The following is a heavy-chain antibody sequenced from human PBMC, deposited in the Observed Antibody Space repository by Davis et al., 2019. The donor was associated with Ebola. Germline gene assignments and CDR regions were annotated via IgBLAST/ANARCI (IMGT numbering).Heavy chain of an antibody. CDR3: AREINSYGDYLYYYGMDV. J-gene: IGHJ6*02. D-gene: IGHD4-17*01. V-gene: IGHV1-2*04. CDR2: INPNSGGT. CDR1: GYTFTGYY. Sequence: ASVKVSCKASGYTFTGYYMHWVRQAPGQGLEWMGWINPNSGGTNYAQKFQGWVTMTRDTSISTAYMELSRLRSDDTAVYYCAREINSYGDYLYYYGMDVWGQGTTVTVSS.